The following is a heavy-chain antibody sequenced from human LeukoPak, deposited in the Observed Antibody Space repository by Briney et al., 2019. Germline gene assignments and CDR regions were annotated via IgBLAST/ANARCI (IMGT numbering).Heavy chain of an antibody. CDR2: MYTSGST. Sequence: SETLTLTCTVSDGSISSYYWSWIQKPAGKGLEWIVRMYTSGSTNYNPSLKSRVTMSVDTSKNQFSLKLSSVTAADTAVYYCARDRAYSDYKGTTYYFDYWGQGTLVTVSS. D-gene: IGHD3-10*01. J-gene: IGHJ4*02. CDR1: DGSISSYY. V-gene: IGHV4-4*07. CDR3: ARDRAYSDYKGTTYYFDY.